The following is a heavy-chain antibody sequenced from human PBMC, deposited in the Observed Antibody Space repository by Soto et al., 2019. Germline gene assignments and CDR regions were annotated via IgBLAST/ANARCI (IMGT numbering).Heavy chain of an antibody. D-gene: IGHD2-15*01. Sequence: GASVKVSCKASGGTFSSYAISWVRQAPGQGPEWTGGIIPIFGTANYAQKFQGRVTITADESTSTAYMELSSLRSEDTAVYYCARVVNRRGFDYWGQGTLVTVSS. CDR1: GGTFSSYA. CDR2: IIPIFGTA. CDR3: ARVVNRRGFDY. J-gene: IGHJ4*02. V-gene: IGHV1-69*13.